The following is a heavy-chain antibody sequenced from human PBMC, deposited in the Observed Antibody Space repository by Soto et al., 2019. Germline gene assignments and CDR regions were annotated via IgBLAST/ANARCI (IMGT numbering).Heavy chain of an antibody. D-gene: IGHD2-2*01. CDR2: INSNGNST. CDR3: ARDLGFCSSTSCYVAAFDI. V-gene: IGHV3-74*01. J-gene: IGHJ3*02. CDR1: GFTFSSYW. Sequence: GGSLRLSCAASGFTFSSYWMHWVRQAPGKGLACVSRINSNGNSTSYADSVKGRFTISRDNSKNSLYLQMNSLRAEDTAVYYCARDLGFCSSTSCYVAAFDIWGQGTMVTVSS.